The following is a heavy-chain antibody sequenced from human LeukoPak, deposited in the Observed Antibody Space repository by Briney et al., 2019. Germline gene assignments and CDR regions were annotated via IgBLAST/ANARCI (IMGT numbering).Heavy chain of an antibody. CDR2: ILPILDLT. V-gene: IGHV1-69*02. J-gene: IGHJ4*02. CDR1: GGTLSSYP. CDR3: ASRYYESSRYYQYYFDY. Sequence: GSSVKVSCKASGGTLSSYPVSWVRQAPGQGLELMGRILPILDLTNYEQRFQGRVTITADTSTNTVYMELNSLISEDTAVYYCASRYYESSRYYQYYFDYWGQGTPVTVSS. D-gene: IGHD3-22*01.